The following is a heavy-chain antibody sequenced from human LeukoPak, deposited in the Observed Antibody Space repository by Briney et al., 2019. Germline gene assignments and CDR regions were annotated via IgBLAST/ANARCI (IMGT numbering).Heavy chain of an antibody. CDR1: GGSISSSSYY. Sequence: SETLSLTCTVSGGSISSSSYYWGWIRQPPGKGLEWIGYIYHSGSTYYNPSLKSRVTISVDRSKNQFSLKLSSVTAADTAVYYCARFWATGTSDYWGQGTLVTVSS. D-gene: IGHD5-24*01. J-gene: IGHJ4*02. CDR3: ARFWATGTSDY. V-gene: IGHV4-30-2*01. CDR2: IYHSGST.